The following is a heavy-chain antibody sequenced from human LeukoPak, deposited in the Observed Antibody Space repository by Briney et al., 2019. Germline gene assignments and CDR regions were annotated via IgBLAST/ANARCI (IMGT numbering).Heavy chain of an antibody. D-gene: IGHD6-13*01. CDR2: ISAYNGNT. J-gene: IGHJ5*02. CDR1: GYTSTSYG. V-gene: IGHV1-18*01. CDR3: ARERIAAAGKNWFDP. Sequence: ASVKVSCKASGYTSTSYGISWVRQAPGQGLEWMGWISAYNGNTNYAQKLQGRVTMTTDTSTSTAYMELRSLRSDDTAVYYCARERIAAAGKNWFDPWGQGTLVTVSS.